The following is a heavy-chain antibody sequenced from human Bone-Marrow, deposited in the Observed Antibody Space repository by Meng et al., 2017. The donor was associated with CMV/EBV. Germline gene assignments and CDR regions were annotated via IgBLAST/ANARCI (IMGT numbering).Heavy chain of an antibody. CDR1: GFTFSSYS. J-gene: IGHJ3*02. D-gene: IGHD3-3*01. CDR3: AKDLDDFWSGPYAFDI. CDR2: ISSSSSYI. Sequence: GGSLRLSCAASGFTFSSYSMNWVRQAPGKGLEWVSSISSSSSYIYYADSVKGRFTISRDNSKNTLYLQMNSLRAEDTAVYYCAKDLDDFWSGPYAFDIWGQGTMVTVSS. V-gene: IGHV3-21*04.